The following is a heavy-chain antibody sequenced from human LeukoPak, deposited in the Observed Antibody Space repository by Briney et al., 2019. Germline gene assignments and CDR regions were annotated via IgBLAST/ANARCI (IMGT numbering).Heavy chain of an antibody. Sequence: GGSLRLSCAASGFTFSDYYMSWIRQAPGKGLEWVSYISSSGSTIYYADSVKGRFTISRDNAKNSLYLQMNGLRAEDTAVYYCARNIYGDSEGRGPFDYWGQGTLVTVSS. J-gene: IGHJ4*02. CDR3: ARNIYGDSEGRGPFDY. V-gene: IGHV3-11*01. CDR2: ISSSGSTI. CDR1: GFTFSDYY. D-gene: IGHD4-17*01.